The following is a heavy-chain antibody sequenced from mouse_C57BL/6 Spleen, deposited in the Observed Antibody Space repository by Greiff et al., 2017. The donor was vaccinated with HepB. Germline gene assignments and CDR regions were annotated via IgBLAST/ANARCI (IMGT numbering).Heavy chain of an antibody. V-gene: IGHV1-47*01. CDR1: GYTFTTYP. CDR3: ARRWLGRGSAY. Sequence: QVQLKQSGAELVKPGASVKMSCKASGYTFTTYPIHWVNQNHGKSLEWIGNFHPYNSDTKYNEKFTGKATMTVEKSSSTVYLELSSLPSDDSAVYYCARRWLGRGSAYWGQGTLVTVSA. CDR2: FHPYNSDT. D-gene: IGHD2-3*01. J-gene: IGHJ3*01.